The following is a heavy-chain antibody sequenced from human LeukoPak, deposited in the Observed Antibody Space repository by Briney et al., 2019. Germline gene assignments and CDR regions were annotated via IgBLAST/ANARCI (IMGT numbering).Heavy chain of an antibody. Sequence: GGSLRLSCVASGFTFSRYWMSWVRQAPGKGLEWVANRNQDGSEMYFVDSVRGRFTVSRDNAKNSLYLQMNSLRADDTAVYYCARDPSHLWFGELSYYFDYWGQGTLVTVSS. CDR2: RNQDGSEM. D-gene: IGHD3-10*01. CDR3: ARDPSHLWFGELSYYFDY. CDR1: GFTFSRYW. V-gene: IGHV3-7*01. J-gene: IGHJ4*02.